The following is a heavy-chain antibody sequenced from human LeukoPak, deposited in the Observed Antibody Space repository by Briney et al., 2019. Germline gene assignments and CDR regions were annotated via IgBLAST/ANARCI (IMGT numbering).Heavy chain of an antibody. D-gene: IGHD3-22*01. CDR2: IYYSGST. Sequence: SETLSLTCTVSGGSISSSSYYWGWLRQPPGKGLEWIGSIYYSGSTYYNSSLKSRVTISVDTSKNQFSLKLRAVTAADTAVYYCAILPARDTYYYDSSGYYRPGVYWGQGTLVTVSS. CDR1: GGSISSSSYY. CDR3: AILPARDTYYYDSSGYYRPGVY. V-gene: IGHV4-39*07. J-gene: IGHJ4*02.